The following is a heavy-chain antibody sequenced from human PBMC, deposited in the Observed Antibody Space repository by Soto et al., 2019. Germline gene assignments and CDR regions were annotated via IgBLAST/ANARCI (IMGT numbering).Heavy chain of an antibody. CDR3: AREGQWEGNSFDY. V-gene: IGHV3-30-3*01. CDR2: ISYDGSNK. D-gene: IGHD1-26*01. CDR1: GFTFSSYA. Sequence: GGSLRLSCAASGFTFSSYAMHWVRQAPGKGLEWVAVISYDGSNKYYADSVKGRFTISRDNSKNTLYLQMNSLRAEDTAVYYCAREGQWEGNSFDYWGQGTLVTVS. J-gene: IGHJ4*02.